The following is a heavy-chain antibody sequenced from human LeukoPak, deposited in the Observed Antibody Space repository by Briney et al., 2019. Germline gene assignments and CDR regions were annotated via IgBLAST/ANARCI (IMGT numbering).Heavy chain of an antibody. CDR2: ISSDGGTA. CDR3: VKARGYCSTSSCFLEY. D-gene: IGHD2-2*01. J-gene: IGHJ4*02. Sequence: PGGSLRLSCSVSGFTFSTFPIHWVRHAPGKGLEYVTAISSDGGTAYYADSVKGRFTISRDNSKNTLFLQMSSLRAEDTAVYYCVKARGYCSTSSCFLEYWGQGTLVTVSS. CDR1: GFTFSTFP. V-gene: IGHV3-64D*06.